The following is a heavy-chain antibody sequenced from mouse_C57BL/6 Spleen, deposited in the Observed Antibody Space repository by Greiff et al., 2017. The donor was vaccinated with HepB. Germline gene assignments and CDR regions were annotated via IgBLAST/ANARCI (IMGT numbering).Heavy chain of an antibody. CDR2: IDPSDSYT. D-gene: IGHD2-2*01. CDR3: ATRGGYIYAMDY. CDR1: GYTFTSYW. V-gene: IGHV1-69*01. J-gene: IGHJ4*01. Sequence: VQLQQPGAELVMPGASVKLSCKASGYTFTSYWMHWVKQRPGQGLEWIGEIDPSDSYTNYNQKFKGKSTLTVDKSSSTAYMQLSSLTSEDSAVYYCATRGGYIYAMDYWGQGTSVTVSS.